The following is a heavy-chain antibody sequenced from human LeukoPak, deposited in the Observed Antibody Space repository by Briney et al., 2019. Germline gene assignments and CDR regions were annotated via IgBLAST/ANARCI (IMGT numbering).Heavy chain of an antibody. D-gene: IGHD3-3*01. CDR2: IYSGDST. CDR1: GFTVSSNY. CDR3: ANGGKSGSRYYQYYYMDV. J-gene: IGHJ6*03. Sequence: PGGSLRLSCAASGFTVSSNYMSWVRQAPGKGLEWVSVIYSGDSTYYADSVKGRFTISRDNSKNTLSLQMNSLRAEDTAVYYCANGGKSGSRYYQYYYMDVWGKGTTVTVSS. V-gene: IGHV3-53*01.